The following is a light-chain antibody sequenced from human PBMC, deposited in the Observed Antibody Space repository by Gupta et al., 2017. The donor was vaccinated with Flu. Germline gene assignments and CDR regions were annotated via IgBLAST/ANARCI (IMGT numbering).Light chain of an antibody. CDR2: GAS. Sequence: EIVMTQSPGTLSVSPGEGATLSCRASQEIAGNLAWYQQKPGQAPRLLLSGASTRATGTPARFSGSRSGTEFTLTISSRQSEDFAVYYCQHYNNWPLTFGGGTKVEIK. CDR1: QEIAGN. CDR3: QHYNNWPLT. J-gene: IGKJ4*01. V-gene: IGKV3-15*01.